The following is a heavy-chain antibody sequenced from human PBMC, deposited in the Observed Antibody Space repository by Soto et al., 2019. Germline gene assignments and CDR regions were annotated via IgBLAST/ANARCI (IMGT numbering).Heavy chain of an antibody. V-gene: IGHV1-46*01. CDR3: ARDTGDRLLWFGKPHRTPNWSDF. J-gene: IGHJ5*01. CDR1: GYTLTNFY. CDR2: INPNSGST. Sequence: GASVKVSCKASGYTLTNFYIHWVRQAPVQGLEWMGIINPNSGSTNYAQNLQGRVTITTDTSTSTAYMELRSLRSDDTAVYYCARDTGDRLLWFGKPHRTPNWSDFWGPGTLVTVSS. D-gene: IGHD3-10*01.